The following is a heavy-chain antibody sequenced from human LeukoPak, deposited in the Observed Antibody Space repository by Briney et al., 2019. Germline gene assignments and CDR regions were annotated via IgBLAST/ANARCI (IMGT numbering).Heavy chain of an antibody. J-gene: IGHJ6*04. V-gene: IGHV3-48*03. Sequence: GGSLRLSCGASGFTFSSYEMNWVRQAPGKGLEGVSYISSSGSTIYYADSLKGRSTISRDNAKNSLYLQMNSLRAEDTAVYYCAELGITMIGGVWGKRTTVTISP. CDR2: ISSSGSTI. D-gene: IGHD3-10*02. CDR1: GFTFSSYE. CDR3: AELGITMIGGV.